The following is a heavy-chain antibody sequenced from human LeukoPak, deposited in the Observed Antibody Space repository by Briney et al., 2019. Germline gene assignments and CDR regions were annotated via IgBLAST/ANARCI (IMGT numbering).Heavy chain of an antibody. J-gene: IGHJ5*02. V-gene: IGHV3-21*01. CDR2: ISSSSSYI. CDR1: GFTLSSYS. Sequence: GGSLRLSCAASGFTLSSYSMNWVRQAPGKGLEWVSSISSSSSYIYYADSVKGRFTISRDNAKNSLYLQMNSLRAEDTAVYYCASEYSGYVATFDPWGQGTLVTVSS. D-gene: IGHD5-12*01. CDR3: ASEYSGYVATFDP.